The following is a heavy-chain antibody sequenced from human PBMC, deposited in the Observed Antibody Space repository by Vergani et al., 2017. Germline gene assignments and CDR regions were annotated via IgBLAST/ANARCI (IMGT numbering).Heavy chain of an antibody. V-gene: IGHV1-18*04. J-gene: IGHJ6*02. CDR3: AGDQDIVVVPASPYYFYYYGMDV. CDR1: GYTFTSYG. D-gene: IGHD2-2*01. CDR2: ISAYNGNT. Sequence: QVQLVQSGAEVKKPGAPVKVSCKASGYTFTSYGISWVRQAPGQGLEWMGWISAYNGNTNYAQKLQGRVTMTTVTSTRTAYMELRSLRSADTAVYYCAGDQDIVVVPASPYYFYYYGMDVWGQGTTVTVSS.